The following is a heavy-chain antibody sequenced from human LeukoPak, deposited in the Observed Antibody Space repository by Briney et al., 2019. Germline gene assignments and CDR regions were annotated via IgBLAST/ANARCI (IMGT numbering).Heavy chain of an antibody. Sequence: GASVKVSCKASGGTFINYAISGVRQAPGQGLEWMGGIFAIFVTANYAQKLQGRVTITADETTSTDYIELSRVRSEDTAVYYCARGNGYKYTWFDPWGQGTLVTVSS. CDR1: GGTFINYA. J-gene: IGHJ5*02. CDR3: ARGNGYKYTWFDP. V-gene: IGHV1-69*13. D-gene: IGHD5-24*01. CDR2: IFAIFVTA.